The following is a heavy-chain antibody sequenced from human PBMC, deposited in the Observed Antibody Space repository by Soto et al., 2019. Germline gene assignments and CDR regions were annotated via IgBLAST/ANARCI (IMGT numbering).Heavy chain of an antibody. Sequence: ASVKVSCKASGYTFTNFGVTWVRRAPGQGLEWMGWISAYTDTPNYAQKFQGRVTMTIDTSTSTAYMDLRSLTSDDTAVYYCARVLPGVEAWLDPSGKGTRVTLSS. J-gene: IGHJ5*02. CDR1: GYTFTNFG. V-gene: IGHV1-18*01. CDR2: ISAYTDTP. CDR3: ARVLPGVEAWLDP. D-gene: IGHD1-26*01.